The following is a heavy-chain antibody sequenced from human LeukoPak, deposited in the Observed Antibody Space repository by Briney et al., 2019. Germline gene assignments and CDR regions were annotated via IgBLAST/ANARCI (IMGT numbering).Heavy chain of an antibody. CDR1: GFTFSSYG. D-gene: IGHD4-17*01. CDR2: ISYDGSNE. Sequence: GGSLRLSCAASGFTFSSYGMHWVRQAPGKGLEWVAVISYDGSNEYYADSVKGRFTISRDNSKNTLYLQMNSLRAEDTAVYYCAKDRHPLGWGYGDYDYWGQGTLVTVSS. J-gene: IGHJ4*02. V-gene: IGHV3-30*18. CDR3: AKDRHPLGWGYGDYDY.